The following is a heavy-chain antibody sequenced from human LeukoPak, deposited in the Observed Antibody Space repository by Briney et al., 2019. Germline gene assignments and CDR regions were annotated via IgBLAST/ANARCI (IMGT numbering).Heavy chain of an antibody. D-gene: IGHD2-21*02. Sequence: GGSLRLSCAASGFTFSSYEMNWVRQTPRKGLEWVSCISGSGSYIYYADSVKGRFTISRDNSKNTLYLQMNSLRAEDTAVYYCAKGGFVVVTAFFDYWGQGTLVTVSS. V-gene: IGHV3-23*01. CDR1: GFTFSSYE. J-gene: IGHJ4*02. CDR2: ISGSGSYI. CDR3: AKGGFVVVTAFFDY.